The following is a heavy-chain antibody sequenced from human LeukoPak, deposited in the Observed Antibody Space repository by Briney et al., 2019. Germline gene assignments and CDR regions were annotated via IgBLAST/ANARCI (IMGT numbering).Heavy chain of an antibody. J-gene: IGHJ5*02. Sequence: ASVKVSCKASGYTFTSYAISWVRQAPGQGLEWMGRIIPIFGTANYAQKFQGRVTITTDEAPSTSYRELSSLRSEDTAVYYCAVRNYYGSGSYYNRLYNWFDPWGQGTLVTVS. CDR1: GYTFTSYA. CDR2: IIPIFGTA. D-gene: IGHD3-10*01. V-gene: IGHV1-69*05. CDR3: AVRNYYGSGSYYNRLYNWFDP.